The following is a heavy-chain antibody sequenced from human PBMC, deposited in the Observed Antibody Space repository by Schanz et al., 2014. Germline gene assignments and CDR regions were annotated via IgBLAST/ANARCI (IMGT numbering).Heavy chain of an antibody. D-gene: IGHD6-19*01. V-gene: IGHV1-18*01. CDR2: ISGSNGNT. Sequence: QVQLVQSGAEVRKPGASVKVSCKASGYTFISYGISWVRQAPGQGLEWLGWISGSNGNTNYAQKLQGRVTMTTDTSTSTAYMELRSLRSDDTAVYYCARGGYSSGWYDRDIAHFDYWGQGTRXTVSS. CDR3: ARGGYSSGWYDRDIAHFDY. J-gene: IGHJ4*02. CDR1: GYTFISYG.